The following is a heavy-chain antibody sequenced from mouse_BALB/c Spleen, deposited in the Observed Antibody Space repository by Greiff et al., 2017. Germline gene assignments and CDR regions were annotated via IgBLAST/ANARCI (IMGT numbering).Heavy chain of an antibody. CDR1: GYTFTSYW. CDR2: IDPSDSET. CDR3: ARGRHFDY. Sequence: QVQLQQPGAELVKPGAPVKLSCKASGYTFTSYWMNWVKQRPGRGLEWIGRIDPSDSETHYNQKFKDKATLTVDKSSSTAYIQLSSLTSEDSAVYYCARGRHFDYWGQGTTLTVSS. V-gene: IGHV1-69*02. J-gene: IGHJ2*01.